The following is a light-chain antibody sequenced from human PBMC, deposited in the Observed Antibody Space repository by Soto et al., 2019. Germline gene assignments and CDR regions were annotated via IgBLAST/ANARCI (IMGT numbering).Light chain of an antibody. Sequence: EIVLTQSPGTLSSSPGERATLSCLASQSVSSNYLAWYQQKPGQAPRLLIYGASSRATGIPDRFSGSGSGTDFTLTIRRLEPEDFAVYYCQQYGSSYPWTFGQGTKVDIK. CDR2: GAS. V-gene: IGKV3-20*01. J-gene: IGKJ1*01. CDR3: QQYGSSYPWT. CDR1: QSVSSNY.